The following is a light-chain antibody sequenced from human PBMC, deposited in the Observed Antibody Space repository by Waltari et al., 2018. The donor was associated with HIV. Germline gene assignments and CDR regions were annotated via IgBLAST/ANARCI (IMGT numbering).Light chain of an antibody. CDR1: SNDVGGYNY. J-gene: IGLJ2*01. V-gene: IGLV2-14*03. Sequence: QSALTQPASVSGSPGQSITISCTGTSNDVGGYNYVSWYQQHPGKVPKLMINDVSNRPSWVSYRFSGSKSGNTASLTISGLQAEDEADYYCSSYTSSTYVVFGGGTKLTVL. CDR2: DVS. CDR3: SSYTSSTYVV.